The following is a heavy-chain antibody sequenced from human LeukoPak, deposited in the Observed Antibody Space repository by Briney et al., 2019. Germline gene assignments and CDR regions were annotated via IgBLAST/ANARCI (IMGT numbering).Heavy chain of an antibody. D-gene: IGHD1-14*01. Sequence: GGSLRLSCSASGFTFGDYGMSWVRQAPGKGLEWVANIKQDGSEKHYADSVKGRFTISRDNVESSLYLEMNSLTDDDTALYYCTRVEPTKSDDCWGQGTLVTVSS. J-gene: IGHJ4*02. CDR1: GFTFGDYG. CDR3: TRVEPTKSDDC. CDR2: IKQDGSEK. V-gene: IGHV3-7*01.